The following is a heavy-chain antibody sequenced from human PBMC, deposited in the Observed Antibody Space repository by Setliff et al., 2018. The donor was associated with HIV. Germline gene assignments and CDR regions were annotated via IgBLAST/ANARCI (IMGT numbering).Heavy chain of an antibody. Sequence: SSETLSLTCAVSGGSFSDDSWNWIRQPPGKGLEWIGEINHSGSTNYNPSLKSRVTISVDTSKKQFSLNLSSVTAADTAVYYCARRGWNGYKAFDYWGQGALVTVSS. CDR3: ARRGWNGYKAFDY. V-gene: IGHV4-34*01. D-gene: IGHD5-12*01. J-gene: IGHJ4*02. CDR2: INHSGST. CDR1: GGSFSDDS.